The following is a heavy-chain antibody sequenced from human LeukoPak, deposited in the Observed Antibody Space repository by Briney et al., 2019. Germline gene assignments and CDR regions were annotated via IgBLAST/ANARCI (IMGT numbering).Heavy chain of an antibody. CDR2: IYFSGST. D-gene: IGHD4-11*01. Sequence: PSETLSLTCTVSGGSISTYYWSWIRQPPGKGLEWIGYIYFSGSTNYNPSLKSRVTISVDTSKNQFSLKLSSVTAADTAVYYCARDKTTGEFDYWGQGTLVTVSS. CDR1: GGSISTYY. CDR3: ARDKTTGEFDY. J-gene: IGHJ4*02. V-gene: IGHV4-59*01.